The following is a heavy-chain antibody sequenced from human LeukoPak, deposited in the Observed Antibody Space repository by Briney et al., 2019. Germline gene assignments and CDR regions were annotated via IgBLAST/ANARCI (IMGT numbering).Heavy chain of an antibody. J-gene: IGHJ6*03. CDR2: MNPNSGNT. Sequence: ASVKVSCKASGYTFTSYGISWVRQATGQGLEWMGWMNPNSGNTGYAQKFQGRVTITRNTSISTAYMELSSLRSEDTAVYYCARRGVDCSGGSCYSSYYYYYYMDVWGKGTTVTVSS. CDR3: ARRGVDCSGGSCYSSYYYYYYMDV. D-gene: IGHD2-15*01. CDR1: GYTFTSYG. V-gene: IGHV1-8*03.